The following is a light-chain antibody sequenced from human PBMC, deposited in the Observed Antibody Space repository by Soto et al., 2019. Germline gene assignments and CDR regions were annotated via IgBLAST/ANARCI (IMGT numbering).Light chain of an antibody. V-gene: IGLV2-14*01. J-gene: IGLJ2*01. Sequence: QSALTQPASVSGSPGQSITLSCTGTSSDIGGYDYVSWYQRNPGKAPKLIIYDVNNRPSGVSNRFSGSKSGNTASLTISGLHAEDEADYYCTSYASGSSHVVFGGGTKLTVL. CDR3: TSYASGSSHVV. CDR2: DVN. CDR1: SSDIGGYDY.